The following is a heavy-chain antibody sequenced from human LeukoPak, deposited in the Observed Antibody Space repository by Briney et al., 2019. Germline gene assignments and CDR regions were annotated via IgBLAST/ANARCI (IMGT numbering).Heavy chain of an antibody. D-gene: IGHD3-16*01. CDR3: AKDIRSGGLGGMDV. J-gene: IGHJ6*02. CDR1: GFTFDDYA. Sequence: GGSLRLSCAASGFTFDDYAMHWVRQAPGKGLEWVSGISWNSGSIGYADSVKGRFTISRDNAKNSLYLQMNSLRAEDTALYYCAKDIRSGGLGGMDVWGQGTTVTVSS. CDR2: ISWNSGSI. V-gene: IGHV3-9*01.